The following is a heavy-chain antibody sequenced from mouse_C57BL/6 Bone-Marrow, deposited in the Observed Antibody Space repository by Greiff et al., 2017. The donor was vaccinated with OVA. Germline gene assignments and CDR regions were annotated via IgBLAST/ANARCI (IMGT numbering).Heavy chain of an antibody. D-gene: IGHD4-1*01. CDR2: INPGSGGT. CDR1: GYAFTNYL. J-gene: IGHJ1*03. Sequence: LQESGAELVRPGTSVKVSCKASGYAFTNYLIEWVKQRPGQGLEWIGVINPGSGGTNYNEKFKGKATLTADKSSSTAYMQLSSLTSEDSAVYFCARWNWEEGWYFDVWGTGTTVTVSS. CDR3: ARWNWEEGWYFDV. V-gene: IGHV1-54*01.